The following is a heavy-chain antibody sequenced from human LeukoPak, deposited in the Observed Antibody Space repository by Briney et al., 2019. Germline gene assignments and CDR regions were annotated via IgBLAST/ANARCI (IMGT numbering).Heavy chain of an antibody. CDR1: VGSVSSGSYY. Sequence: SETLSLTCTVSVGSVSSGSYYWSWIRQPPGKGLEWIGYIYYSGSTNYNPSLKSRVTISVDTSKNQFSLKLSSVTAADTAVYYCASLYDYVWGSYRENAFDIWGQGTMVTVSS. CDR2: IYYSGST. J-gene: IGHJ3*02. CDR3: ASLYDYVWGSYRENAFDI. D-gene: IGHD3-16*02. V-gene: IGHV4-61*01.